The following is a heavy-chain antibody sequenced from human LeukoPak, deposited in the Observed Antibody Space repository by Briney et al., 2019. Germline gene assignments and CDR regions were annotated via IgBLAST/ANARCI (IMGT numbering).Heavy chain of an antibody. D-gene: IGHD3-9*01. CDR1: GFTFSSYA. V-gene: IGHV3-23*01. J-gene: IGHJ4*02. Sequence: GGSLRLSCAASGFTFSSYAMSWVRQAPGKGLEWVSAISGSGGSTYYADSVKGRFTISRDNSKNTLYLQMNSLRAEDTAVYYCAKALHYDILTRYNPFGYWGQGTLVTVSS. CDR3: AKALHYDILTRYNPFGY. CDR2: ISGSGGST.